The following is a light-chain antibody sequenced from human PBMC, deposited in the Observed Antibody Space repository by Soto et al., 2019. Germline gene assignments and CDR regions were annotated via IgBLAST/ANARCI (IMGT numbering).Light chain of an antibody. J-gene: IGKJ1*01. CDR1: QSVTSSY. Sequence: EIVLTQSPGTLSLSPVERATLSCMASQSVTSSYLAWYQHKPGQAPRLIIYGAFSRATGIPDRFSGSGSGTDFTLTISRLEPEDFAVYYCHKYGSSPWKFGQGTKGDIK. CDR2: GAF. V-gene: IGKV3-20*01. CDR3: HKYGSSPWK.